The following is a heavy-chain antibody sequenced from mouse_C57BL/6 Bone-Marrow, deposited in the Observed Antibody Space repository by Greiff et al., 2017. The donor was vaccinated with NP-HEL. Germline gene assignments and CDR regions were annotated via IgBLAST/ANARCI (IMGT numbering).Heavy chain of an antibody. J-gene: IGHJ3*01. CDR3: ARALDYDSFAY. Sequence: VQLQQSGPELVKPGASVKISCKASGYTFTDYYMNWVKQSHGKSLEWIGDINPNNGGTSYNQKFKGKATLTVDKSSSTAYMELRSLTSEDSAVYYCARALDYDSFAYWGQGTLVTVSA. V-gene: IGHV1-26*01. D-gene: IGHD2-4*01. CDR2: INPNNGGT. CDR1: GYTFTDYY.